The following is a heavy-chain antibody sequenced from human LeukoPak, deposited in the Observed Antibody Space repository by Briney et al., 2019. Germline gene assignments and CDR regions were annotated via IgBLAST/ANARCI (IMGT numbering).Heavy chain of an antibody. J-gene: IGHJ5*02. Sequence: ASVKVSCKASGYIFTSYDLNWVRQAPGQGLEWMGWMNPNNGDTGYAQNFHGRVTMTRDTSISTAYLELSSLRSEDTAVYYCARGGGPQWFGENWFDPWGQGTLVTVSS. CDR1: GYIFTSYD. CDR3: ARGGGPQWFGENWFDP. D-gene: IGHD3-10*01. V-gene: IGHV1-8*01. CDR2: MNPNNGDT.